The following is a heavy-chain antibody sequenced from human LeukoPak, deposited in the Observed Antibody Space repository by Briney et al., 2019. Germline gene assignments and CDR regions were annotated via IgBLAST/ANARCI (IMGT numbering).Heavy chain of an antibody. V-gene: IGHV3-23*01. J-gene: IGHJ4*02. CDR3: AKGRSSGWSSSLDY. D-gene: IGHD6-19*01. CDR2: ISGSGGST. Sequence: GGSLRLSCAASGFTFSSYAMSWVRQAPRKGPEWVSAISGSGGSTYYADSVKGRFTISRDNSKNTLYLQMSNLRAEDTAVYYCAKGRSSGWSSSLDYWGQGTLVTVSS. CDR1: GFTFSSYA.